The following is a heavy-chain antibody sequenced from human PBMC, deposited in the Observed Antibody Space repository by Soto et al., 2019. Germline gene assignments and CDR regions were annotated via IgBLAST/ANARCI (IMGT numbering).Heavy chain of an antibody. V-gene: IGHV1-8*01. Sequence: ASVKVSCKASGYTFTSYDINWVRQATGQGLEWMGWMNPNSGNTGYAQKFQGRVTMTRNTSLSTAYMELSSLRSEDTAVYYCARGVAVAGNWFDPWGQGTLVTVSS. CDR3: ARGVAVAGNWFDP. D-gene: IGHD6-19*01. CDR1: GYTFTSYD. CDR2: MNPNSGNT. J-gene: IGHJ5*02.